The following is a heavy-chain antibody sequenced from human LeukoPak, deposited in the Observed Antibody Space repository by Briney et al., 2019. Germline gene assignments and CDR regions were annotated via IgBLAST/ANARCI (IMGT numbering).Heavy chain of an antibody. D-gene: IGHD6-19*01. CDR1: EFTFDDYA. CDR2: ISWNSGGI. Sequence: PGRSLRLSCAASEFTFDDYAMHWVRQAPGKGLEWVSGISWNSGGIGYADSVKGRFTISRDNAKNSLYLQMNSLRAEDMALYYCAKSAAYSGGGVFDVWGQGTMVTVSS. J-gene: IGHJ3*01. CDR3: AKSAAYSGGGVFDV. V-gene: IGHV3-9*03.